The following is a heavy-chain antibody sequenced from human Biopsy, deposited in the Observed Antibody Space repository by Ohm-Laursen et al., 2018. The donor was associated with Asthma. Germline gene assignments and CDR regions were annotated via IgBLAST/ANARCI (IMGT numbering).Heavy chain of an antibody. Sequence: SVKVSCKASGGTFNYAITWVRQAPGQGLEWMGRINTNTGNPTYAQGFTGRFVFSLDTSVSTAYLQISSLKADDTAVYYCARGLLGMDVWGQGTTVTVSS. D-gene: IGHD2-15*01. CDR1: GGTFNYA. V-gene: IGHV7-4-1*02. CDR2: INTNTGNP. J-gene: IGHJ6*02. CDR3: ARGLLGMDV.